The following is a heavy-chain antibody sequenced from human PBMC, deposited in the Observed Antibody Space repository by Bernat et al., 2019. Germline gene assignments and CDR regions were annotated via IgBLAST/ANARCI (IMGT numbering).Heavy chain of an antibody. J-gene: IGHJ4*02. CDR3: AKAPFYGDYLGYFDY. CDR2: ISYDGSNK. V-gene: IGHV3-30*18. D-gene: IGHD4-17*01. Sequence: QVQLVESGGGVVQPGRSLRLSCAASGFTFSSYGMHWVRQAPGKGLEWVAVISYDGSNKYYADSVKGRFTSSRDNSKNTLYLQMNSLRAEDTAVYYCAKAPFYGDYLGYFDYWGQGTLVTVSS. CDR1: GFTFSSYG.